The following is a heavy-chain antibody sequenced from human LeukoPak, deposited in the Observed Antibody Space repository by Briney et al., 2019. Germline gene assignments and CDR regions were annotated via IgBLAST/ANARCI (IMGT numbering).Heavy chain of an antibody. V-gene: IGHV1-18*01. D-gene: IGHD6-13*01. Sequence: ASVKVSCKASGYTFTSYGISWVRQAPGQGLEWMGWISAYNGNTNYAQKLQGRVTMTTDTSTSTAYMELRSLRSDDTAVYYCARVIAAAGRGAFDPWGQGTLVTVSS. CDR1: GYTFTSYG. CDR2: ISAYNGNT. CDR3: ARVIAAAGRGAFDP. J-gene: IGHJ5*02.